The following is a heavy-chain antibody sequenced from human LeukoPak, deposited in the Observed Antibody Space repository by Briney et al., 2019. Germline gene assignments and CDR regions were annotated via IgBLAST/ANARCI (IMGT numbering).Heavy chain of an antibody. V-gene: IGHV3-48*03. CDR3: AELGITMSGGV. CDR1: GFTFSSYE. J-gene: IGHJ6*04. D-gene: IGHD3-10*02. Sequence: GGSLRLSCAASGFTFSSYEMNWVRQAPGKGLEWVSYISSSGSTIYYADSVKGRFTISRDNAKNSLYLQMNSLRAEDTAVYYCAELGITMSGGVWGKGTTVTISS. CDR2: ISSSGSTI.